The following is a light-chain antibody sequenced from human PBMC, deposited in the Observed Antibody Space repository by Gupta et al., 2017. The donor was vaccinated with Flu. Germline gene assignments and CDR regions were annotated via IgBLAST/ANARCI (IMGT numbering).Light chain of an antibody. CDR1: KIGSKS. Sequence: SYLLTQPPSVSVAPGQTAAITFGGNKIGSKSVHWYQQKPGQAPVLLVYDNRDRPSGIPERFSGSNSGNTDTLTISRVEAGDEADYHCQVWDLSDRRGVFGGGTTLTVL. J-gene: IGLJ3*02. V-gene: IGLV3-21*02. CDR3: QVWDLSDRRGV. CDR2: DNR.